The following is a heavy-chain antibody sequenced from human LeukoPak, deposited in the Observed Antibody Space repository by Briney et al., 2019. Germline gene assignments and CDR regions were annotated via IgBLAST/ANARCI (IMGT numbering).Heavy chain of an antibody. CDR2: IYSGGNT. Sequence: GGSLRLSCAASGFTVSSNYMSWVRQAPGKGLEWVSVIYSGGNTFYATSVKGRFTVSRDNSKNTLYLQMTSLRAEDTAVYYCARADYYDSSGYNDYWGQGTLVTVSS. CDR1: GFTVSSNY. CDR3: ARADYYDSSGYNDY. D-gene: IGHD3-22*01. J-gene: IGHJ4*02. V-gene: IGHV3-53*01.